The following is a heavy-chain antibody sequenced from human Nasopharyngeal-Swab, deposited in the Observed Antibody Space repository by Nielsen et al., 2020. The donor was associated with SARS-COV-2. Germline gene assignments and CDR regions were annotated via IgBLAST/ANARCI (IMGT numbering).Heavy chain of an antibody. D-gene: IGHD2-15*01. CDR1: GFTFSSYS. Sequence: RLSRAASGFTFSSYSMNWVRQAPGKGLEWVSYISSSSSTIYYADSVKGRFTISRDNAKNSLYLQMNSLRAEDTAVYYCAKTIGYCSGGSCYLDYWGQGTLVTVSS. J-gene: IGHJ4*02. CDR2: ISSSSSTI. V-gene: IGHV3-48*04. CDR3: AKTIGYCSGGSCYLDY.